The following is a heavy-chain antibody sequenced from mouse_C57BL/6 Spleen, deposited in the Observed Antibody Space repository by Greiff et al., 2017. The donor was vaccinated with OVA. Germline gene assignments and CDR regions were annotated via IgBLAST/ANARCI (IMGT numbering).Heavy chain of an antibody. D-gene: IGHD1-1*01. CDR2: ISSGSSTI. CDR1: GFTFSDYG. Sequence: EVKLMESGGGLVKPGGSLKLSCAASGFTFSDYGMHWVRQAPEKGLEWVAYISSGSSTIYYADTVKGRFTISRDNAKNTRFLQMTSLRSEDTAMYYCARDTTVVATRYFDVWGTGTTVTVSS. V-gene: IGHV5-17*01. J-gene: IGHJ1*03. CDR3: ARDTTVVATRYFDV.